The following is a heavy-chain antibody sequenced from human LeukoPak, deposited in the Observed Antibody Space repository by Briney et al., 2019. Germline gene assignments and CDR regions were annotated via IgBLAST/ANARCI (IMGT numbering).Heavy chain of an antibody. D-gene: IGHD3-16*01. CDR2: VTVPGDTT. CDR1: GFTFTNYA. V-gene: IGHV3-23*01. CDR3: AKGAEIDL. J-gene: IGHJ5*02. Sequence: GGSLRLSCATSGFTFTNYAMNGVRQAPGKGLEWVSAVTVPGDTTYYADSVKGRFFLSREDSKTTVYLQMNSLRAEDTAIYYCAKGAEIDLWGQGTLVTVSS.